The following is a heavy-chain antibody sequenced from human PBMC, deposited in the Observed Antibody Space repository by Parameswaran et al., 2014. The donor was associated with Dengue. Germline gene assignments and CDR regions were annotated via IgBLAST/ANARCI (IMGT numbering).Heavy chain of an antibody. J-gene: IGHJ2*01. Sequence: QAGGSLRLSCAASGFTFSTYAMSWVRQAPGKGLEWVSGISDSGGSTYNADSVKGRFTISRDNSKNTLYLQMNSLRAEDTAVYYGAKEIAGWWYFDLWGRGTLVTVSS. CDR3: AKEIAGWWYFDL. D-gene: IGHD6-19*01. CDR1: GFTFSTYA. V-gene: IGHV3-23*01. CDR2: ISDSGGST.